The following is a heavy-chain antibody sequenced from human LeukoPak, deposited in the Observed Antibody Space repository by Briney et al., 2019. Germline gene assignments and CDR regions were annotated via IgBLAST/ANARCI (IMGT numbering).Heavy chain of an antibody. V-gene: IGHV3-7*01. CDR2: IKQDGNKK. CDR3: ARDLGDCTNGVCRDY. Sequence: GGSLRLSCAASGFTFNSYWMAWVRQAPGKGLEWVANIKQDGNKKYYVDSVKGRFTISRDNAKNSLYLQMNSLRAEDTAVYYCARDLGDCTNGVCRDYWGQGTLVTVSS. CDR1: GFTFNSYW. J-gene: IGHJ4*02. D-gene: IGHD2-8*01.